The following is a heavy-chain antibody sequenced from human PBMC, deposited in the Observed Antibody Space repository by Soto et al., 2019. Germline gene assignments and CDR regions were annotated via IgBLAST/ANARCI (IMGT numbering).Heavy chain of an antibody. V-gene: IGHV3-7*01. D-gene: IGHD3-3*01. J-gene: IGHJ6*03. CDR1: GFTFSSYW. CDR2: IKQDGSEK. Sequence: EVQLVESGGGLVQPGGSLRLSCAASGFTFSSYWMSWVRQAPGKGLEWVANIKQDGSEKYYVDSVKGRFTISRDNAKNSLYLQMNSLRAEDTAVYYCAREKGVDDFWSGYYTAAQGYMDVWGKGTTVTVSS. CDR3: AREKGVDDFWSGYYTAAQGYMDV.